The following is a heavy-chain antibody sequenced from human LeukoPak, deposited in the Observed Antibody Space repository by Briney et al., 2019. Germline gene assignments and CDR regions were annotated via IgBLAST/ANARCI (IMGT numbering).Heavy chain of an antibody. V-gene: IGHV4-39*01. CDR2: IYYSGST. D-gene: IGHD6-13*01. CDR1: GGSISTSNYY. Sequence: SETLSHTCTVSGGSISTSNYYWGWIRQPPGEGLEWIGSIYYSGSTYYNPSLKSRVTISVDTSKKQFSLIMNSLTAADTAVYYCARQVGNIWYSDYWGQGTLVTVSS. J-gene: IGHJ4*02. CDR3: ARQVGNIWYSDY.